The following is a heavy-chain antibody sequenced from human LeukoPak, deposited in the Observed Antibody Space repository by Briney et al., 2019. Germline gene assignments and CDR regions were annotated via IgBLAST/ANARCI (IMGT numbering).Heavy chain of an antibody. CDR3: ARAAPRDVNFIAAAGILDY. V-gene: IGHV1-69*05. D-gene: IGHD6-13*01. CDR2: IIPIFGTA. J-gene: IGHJ4*02. Sequence: ASVKVSCKASGGTFSSYAISWVRQAPGQGLEWMGGIIPIFGTANYAQKFQGRVTIITDESTSTAYMELSSLRSEDTAVYYCARAAPRDVNFIAAAGILDYWGQGTLVTVSS. CDR1: GGTFSSYA.